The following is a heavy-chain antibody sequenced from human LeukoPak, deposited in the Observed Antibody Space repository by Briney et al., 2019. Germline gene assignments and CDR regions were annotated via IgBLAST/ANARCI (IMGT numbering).Heavy chain of an antibody. J-gene: IGHJ5*02. V-gene: IGHV4-4*07. D-gene: IGHD2-2*01. CDR2: IYTSGST. CDR1: GGSISSYY. Sequence: PSETLSLTCTVSGGSISSYYWGWIRQPAGKGLEWIGRIYTSGSTNYNPSLKSRVTMSVDTSKNQFSLKLSSVAAADTAVYYCARDSYCSSTSCYWLNWFDPWGQGTLVTVSS. CDR3: ARDSYCSSTSCYWLNWFDP.